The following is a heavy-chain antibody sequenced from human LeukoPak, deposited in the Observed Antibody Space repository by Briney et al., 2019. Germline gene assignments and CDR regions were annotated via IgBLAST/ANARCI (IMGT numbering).Heavy chain of an antibody. J-gene: IGHJ6*03. CDR2: IKQDGSEK. D-gene: IGHD2-15*01. CDR1: GFTFISYW. CDR3: ARLDSSYYYYYYYMDV. Sequence: PGGSLRLSCAASGFTFISYWMSWVRQAPGKGLDWVANIKQDGSEKYYADSVKGRFTISRDNAKNSLYLQMNSLRAEDTAVYYCARLDSSYYYYYYYMDVWGKGTTVTVSS. V-gene: IGHV3-7*01.